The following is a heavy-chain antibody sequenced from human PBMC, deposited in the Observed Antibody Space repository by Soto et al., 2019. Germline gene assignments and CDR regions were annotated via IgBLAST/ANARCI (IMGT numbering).Heavy chain of an antibody. CDR2: IKSKTDGGTT. V-gene: IGHV3-15*01. J-gene: IGHJ4*02. Sequence: PGGSLRLSCAASGFTFSNAWMSWVRQAPGKGLEWVGRIKSKTDGGTTDYAAPVKGRFTISRDDSKNTLYLQMNSLKTEDTAVYYCTTDTGYSGYDLGLNGELLYYFDYWGQGTLVTVSS. CDR3: TTDTGYSGYDLGLNGELLYYFDY. D-gene: IGHD5-12*01. CDR1: GFTFSNAW.